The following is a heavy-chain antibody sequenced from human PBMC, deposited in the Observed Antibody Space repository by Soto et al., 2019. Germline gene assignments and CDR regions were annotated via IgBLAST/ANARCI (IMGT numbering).Heavy chain of an antibody. Sequence: GGSLRLSCAASGFTVSSNYMSWVRQAPGKGLEWVSVIYSGGSTYYADSVKGRFTISRHNSKNTLYLQMNSLRAEDTAVYYCARGIWDIVLMVPPYYMDVWGKGTTVTVSS. J-gene: IGHJ6*03. D-gene: IGHD2-8*01. CDR2: IYSGGST. CDR1: GFTVSSNY. CDR3: ARGIWDIVLMVPPYYMDV. V-gene: IGHV3-53*04.